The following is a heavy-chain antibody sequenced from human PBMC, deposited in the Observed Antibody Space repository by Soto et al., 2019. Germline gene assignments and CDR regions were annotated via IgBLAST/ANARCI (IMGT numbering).Heavy chain of an antibody. J-gene: IGHJ3*02. CDR1: GYTFTSYG. CDR3: ARSGSYLAPDAFDI. D-gene: IGHD1-26*01. CDR2: ISAYNGNT. V-gene: IGHV1-18*01. Sequence: ASVKVSCKASGYTFTSYGISWVRQAPGQGLEWMGWISAYNGNTDYAQKLQGRVTMTTDTSTSTAYMELRSLRSDDTAVYYCARSGSYLAPDAFDIWGQGTTVTVSS.